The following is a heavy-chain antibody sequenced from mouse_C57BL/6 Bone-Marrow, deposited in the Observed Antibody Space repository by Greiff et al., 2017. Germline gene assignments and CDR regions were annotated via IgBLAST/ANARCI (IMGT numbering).Heavy chain of an antibody. J-gene: IGHJ4*01. CDR2: INPNNGGT. V-gene: IGHV1-26*01. D-gene: IGHD2-10*01. Sequence: VQLQQSGPELVKPGASVKISCKASGYTFTDYYMNWVKQSHGKSLEWIGDINPNNGGTSYNQKFKGKATLTVDKSSSTAYMELRSLTSEDSAVYYCARPLHGAMDYWGQGTSVTVSS. CDR3: ARPLHGAMDY. CDR1: GYTFTDYY.